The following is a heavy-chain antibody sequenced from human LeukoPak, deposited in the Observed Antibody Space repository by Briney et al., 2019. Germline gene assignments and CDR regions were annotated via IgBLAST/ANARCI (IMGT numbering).Heavy chain of an antibody. CDR3: ARGSYSSPSEGWFDP. Sequence: ASVKVSCKASGYTLTSYDINWVRLATGQGLEWMGWMNPNSGNTGYAQKFQGGVTITRNTSISTAYMELSSLRSEDTAVYYCARGSYSSPSEGWFDPWGQGTLVTVSS. CDR1: GYTLTSYD. D-gene: IGHD6-13*01. J-gene: IGHJ5*02. CDR2: MNPNSGNT. V-gene: IGHV1-8*03.